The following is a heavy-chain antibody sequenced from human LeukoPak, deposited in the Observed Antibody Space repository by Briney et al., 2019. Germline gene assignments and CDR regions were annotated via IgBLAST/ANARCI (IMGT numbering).Heavy chain of an antibody. CDR2: ISGSGGST. Sequence: SGGSLRLSCAASGFTFSSYAMSWVRQAPGKGLEWVSAISGSGGSTYYADSAKGRFTISRDNSKNTLYLQMNSLRAEDTALYYCARVTNYGLRYEYYFDYWGQGTLVTASS. V-gene: IGHV3-23*01. CDR1: GFTFSSYA. D-gene: IGHD3-16*01. CDR3: ARVTNYGLRYEYYFDY. J-gene: IGHJ4*02.